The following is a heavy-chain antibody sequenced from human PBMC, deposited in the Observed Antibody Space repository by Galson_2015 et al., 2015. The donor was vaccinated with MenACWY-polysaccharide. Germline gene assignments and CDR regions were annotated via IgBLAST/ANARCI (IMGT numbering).Heavy chain of an antibody. Sequence: SLRLSCAASGFTFSERAMIWVRQAPGRGLEWVAVIQYDGSKIVYADSVKGRFTISRDNSKNTLFLEMNSLGAEDTAVYYCAREGSRIVFHAFDTWGQGTMVTVSS. CDR2: IQYDGSKI. CDR1: GFTFSERA. CDR3: AREGSRIVFHAFDT. V-gene: IGHV3-33*08. J-gene: IGHJ3*02. D-gene: IGHD6-13*01.